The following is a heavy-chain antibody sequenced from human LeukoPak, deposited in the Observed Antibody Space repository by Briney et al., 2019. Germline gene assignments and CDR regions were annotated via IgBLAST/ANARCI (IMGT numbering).Heavy chain of an antibody. CDR3: ARDSWASDYYYYYMDV. CDR1: GFIFSSYA. CDR2: ISGSGGST. J-gene: IGHJ6*03. Sequence: GGSLRLSCAASGFIFSSYAMSWVRQAPGKGLEWVSTISGSGGSTYYADSVKGRFTISRDNSKNTLYLQMNSLRAEDTAVYYCARDSWASDYYYYYMDVWGKGTTVTVSS. D-gene: IGHD1-26*01. V-gene: IGHV3-23*01.